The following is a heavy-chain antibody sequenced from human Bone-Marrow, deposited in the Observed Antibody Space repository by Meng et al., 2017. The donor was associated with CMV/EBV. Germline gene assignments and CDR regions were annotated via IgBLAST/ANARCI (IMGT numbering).Heavy chain of an antibody. CDR2: INPNSGGT. J-gene: IGHJ6*02. Sequence: ASVKVSCKASGYTFTGYYMHWVRQAPGQGLEWMGWINPNSGGTNYAQKFQGRVTMTRDTSTSTVYMELSSLRSEDTAVYYCARGGDVYYYGMDVWGQGTTVTVSS. CDR3: ARGGDVYYYGMDV. D-gene: IGHD3-16*01. V-gene: IGHV1-2*02. CDR1: GYTFTGYY.